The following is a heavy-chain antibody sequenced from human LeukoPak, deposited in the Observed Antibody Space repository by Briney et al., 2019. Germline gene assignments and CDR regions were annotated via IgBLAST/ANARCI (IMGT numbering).Heavy chain of an antibody. D-gene: IGHD3-3*01. J-gene: IGHJ6*03. Sequence: PGGSLRLSCAASGFTFSSYWMSWVRQAPGKGLEWVAHIKQDGSEKYYVDSVKGRFTISRDNAKNSLYLQMNSLRAEDTAVYYCARADTIFGVVPDYYYYYYMDVWGKGTTVTVSS. V-gene: IGHV3-7*01. CDR2: IKQDGSEK. CDR3: ARADTIFGVVPDYYYYYYMDV. CDR1: GFTFSSYW.